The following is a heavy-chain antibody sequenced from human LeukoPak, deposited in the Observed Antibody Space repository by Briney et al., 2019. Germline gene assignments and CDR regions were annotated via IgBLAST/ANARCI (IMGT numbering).Heavy chain of an antibody. CDR1: GYTLTELS. V-gene: IGHV1-24*01. Sequence: ASVKVSCKVSGYTLTELSMHWVRQAPGKGLEWMGGFDSEDGETICAQKFQGRVTMTEDTSTDTAYMELSSLRSEDTAVYYCAGLPYANGDYNSDYWGQGTLVTVSS. D-gene: IGHD4-17*01. J-gene: IGHJ4*02. CDR2: FDSEDGET. CDR3: AGLPYANGDYNSDY.